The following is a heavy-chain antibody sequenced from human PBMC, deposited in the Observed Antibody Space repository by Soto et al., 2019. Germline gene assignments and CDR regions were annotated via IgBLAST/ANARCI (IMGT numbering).Heavy chain of an antibody. D-gene: IGHD3-10*01. CDR3: AKFCRFGELLGYFDY. CDR2: ISGSGGST. J-gene: IGHJ4*02. V-gene: IGHV3-23*01. CDR1: GFTFSSYA. Sequence: GGSLRLSCAASGFTFSSYAMSWVRQAPGKGLEWVSAISGSGGSTYYADSVKGRFTISRDYSKNTLYLQMNSLRAEDTAVYYCAKFCRFGELLGYFDYWGQGTLVTVSS.